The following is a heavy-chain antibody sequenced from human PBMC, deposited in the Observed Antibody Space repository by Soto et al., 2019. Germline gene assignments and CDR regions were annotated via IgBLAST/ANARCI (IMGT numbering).Heavy chain of an antibody. CDR3: ASTHGEFDAFDI. Sequence: PGGSLRLSCAASGFTFSSYSMNWVRQAPGKGLEWVSSISSSSSYIYYADSVKGRFTISRDNAKNSLYLQMNSLRAEDTAVYYCASTHGEFDAFDIWGQGTIVTVSS. D-gene: IGHD4-17*01. CDR2: ISSSSSYI. V-gene: IGHV3-21*01. CDR1: GFTFSSYS. J-gene: IGHJ3*02.